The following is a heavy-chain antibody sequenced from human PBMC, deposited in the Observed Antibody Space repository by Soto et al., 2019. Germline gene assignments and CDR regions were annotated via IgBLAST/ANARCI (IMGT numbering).Heavy chain of an antibody. D-gene: IGHD2-21*02. CDR3: ARETNRVVVTAPPSYGMDV. J-gene: IGHJ6*02. V-gene: IGHV3-21*01. Sequence: EVQLVESGGGLVKPGGSLRLSCAASGFTFSSYSMNWVRQAPGKGLEWVSSISSSSSYIYYADSVKGRFTISRDNAKNARYLQMNRLRAEDTAVYYCARETNRVVVTAPPSYGMDVWGQGTTVTVSS. CDR1: GFTFSSYS. CDR2: ISSSSSYI.